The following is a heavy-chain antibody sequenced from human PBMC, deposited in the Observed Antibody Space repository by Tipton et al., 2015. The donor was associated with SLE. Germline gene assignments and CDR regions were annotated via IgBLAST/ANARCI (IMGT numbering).Heavy chain of an antibody. CDR1: GVSISSGGYY. V-gene: IGHV4-61*08. Sequence: TLSLTCTVSGVSISSGGYYWSWIRQPPGKGLEWIGYIYYSGSTNYNPSLKSRVTISVDTSKNQFSLKLSSVTAADTAVYYCARGLPGPYYYYYYMDVWGKGTTVTVSS. CDR3: ARGLPGPYYYYYYMDV. CDR2: IYYSGST. J-gene: IGHJ6*03.